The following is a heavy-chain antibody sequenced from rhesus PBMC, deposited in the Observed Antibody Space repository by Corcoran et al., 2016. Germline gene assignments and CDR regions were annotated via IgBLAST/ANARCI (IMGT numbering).Heavy chain of an antibody. CDR2: IFGGTGKK. CDR1: GDSLSTNF. V-gene: IGHV4-147*01. D-gene: IGHD2-39*01. CDR3: ARSSLRHGSFVVY. Sequence: QVQLQESGPGLVKPSETLSLTCAVSGDSLSTNFWSWIRQSPGKGLEGLGYIFGGTGKKRYNPSLNGRVTISTATSKNQFSMSLNSLTAADTAVYYCARSSLRHGSFVVYWGQGVLVTVSS. J-gene: IGHJ4*01.